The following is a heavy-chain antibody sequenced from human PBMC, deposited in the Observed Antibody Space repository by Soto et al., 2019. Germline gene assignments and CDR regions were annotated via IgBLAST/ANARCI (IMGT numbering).Heavy chain of an antibody. CDR2: IIPIFGTA. Sequence: GASVKVSCKASGGTFSSYAISWVRQAPGQGLEWMGGIIPIFGTANYAQKFQGRVTTTADKSTSTAYMELSSLRSEDTAVYYCARVHCSSTSCYIKRSSWFDPWGQGTLVTVSS. CDR1: GGTFSSYA. CDR3: ARVHCSSTSCYIKRSSWFDP. V-gene: IGHV1-69*06. D-gene: IGHD2-2*02. J-gene: IGHJ5*02.